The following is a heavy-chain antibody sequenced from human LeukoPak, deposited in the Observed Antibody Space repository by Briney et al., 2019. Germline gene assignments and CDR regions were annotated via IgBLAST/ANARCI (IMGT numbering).Heavy chain of an antibody. CDR1: GFSFRSYW. D-gene: IGHD6-6*01. CDR3: ASGSSSVGY. J-gene: IGHJ4*02. CDR2: INTDGTST. Sequence: GGSLRLSCAASGFSFRSYWMHWVRQAPGKGLVWVSRINTDGTSTNYADSVKGRFTISRDNAKNSLYLQMNNLRAEDTAVYYCASGSSSVGYWGQGTRVTVSS. V-gene: IGHV3-74*01.